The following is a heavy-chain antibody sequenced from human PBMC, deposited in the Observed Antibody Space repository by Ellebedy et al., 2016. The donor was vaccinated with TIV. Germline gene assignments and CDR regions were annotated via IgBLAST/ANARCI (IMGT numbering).Heavy chain of an antibody. CDR1: GYSFTTYW. J-gene: IGHJ4*02. CDR2: IYPGDSDT. CDR3: ARLPAVTEVYFDY. D-gene: IGHD4-17*01. Sequence: GESLKISCKGSGYSFTTYWISWVRQMPGKGLEWMGIIYPGDSDTRYSPSFQGQVTISADKSISTAYLQWSSLKASDTAIYYCARLPAVTEVYFDYWGQGTLVTVSS. V-gene: IGHV5-51*01.